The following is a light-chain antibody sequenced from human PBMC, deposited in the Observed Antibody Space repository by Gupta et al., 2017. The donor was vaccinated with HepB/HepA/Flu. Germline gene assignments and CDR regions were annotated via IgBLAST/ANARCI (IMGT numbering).Light chain of an antibody. Sequence: IVLTQSPDTLSLSPGERATLSCRASQSLSSNSLAWYQQRPGQAPRLLIYDASDRATGIPDRFSGSGSGTDFTLTISRLEPEDFAMYYCQQEGRLFVTFGHGTKVDIK. CDR1: QSLSSNS. V-gene: IGKV3-20*01. CDR3: QQEGRLFVT. J-gene: IGKJ3*01. CDR2: DAS.